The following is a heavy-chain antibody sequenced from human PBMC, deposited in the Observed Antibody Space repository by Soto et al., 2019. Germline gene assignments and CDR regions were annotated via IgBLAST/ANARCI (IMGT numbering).Heavy chain of an antibody. CDR2: IVPIFGTA. Sequence: QVQLVQSGAEVKKPGSSVKVSCKDSGGTFSSHGISWVRQAPGQGLEWMGGIVPIFGTADDAQRFRGRVTITADESTSTAYMELSSLRSEDTAVYYCARGRYSGYDMPDTYYYYNYGMDVWGQGTTVTVS. CDR3: ARGRYSGYDMPDTYYYYNYGMDV. J-gene: IGHJ6*02. CDR1: GGTFSSHG. V-gene: IGHV1-69*13. D-gene: IGHD5-12*01.